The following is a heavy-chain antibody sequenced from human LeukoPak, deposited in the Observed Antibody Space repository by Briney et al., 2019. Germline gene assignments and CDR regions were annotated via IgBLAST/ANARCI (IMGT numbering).Heavy chain of an antibody. D-gene: IGHD5-18*01. V-gene: IGHV4-34*01. CDR2: INHSGST. J-gene: IGHJ4*02. CDR1: GGSFSGYY. CDR3: ARARGYRIPPSY. Sequence: PSETLSLTCAVYGGSFSGYYWSWIRQPPGKGLEWIGEINHSGSTNYNPSLESRVTISVDTSKNQFSLKLSSVTAADTAVYYCARARGYRIPPSYWGQGTLVTVSS.